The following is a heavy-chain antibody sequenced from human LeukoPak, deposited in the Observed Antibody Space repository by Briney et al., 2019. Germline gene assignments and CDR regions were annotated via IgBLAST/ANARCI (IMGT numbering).Heavy chain of an antibody. Sequence: ASVKVSCKASGYTFTGYYMHWVRQAPGQGLEWMGWINPNSSGTNYAQKFQGRVTMTRDTSISTAYMELSRLRSDDTAVYYCARDGYYCSSTSCRGFDPWGQGTLVTVSS. J-gene: IGHJ5*02. CDR3: ARDGYYCSSTSCRGFDP. D-gene: IGHD2-2*01. CDR1: GYTFTGYY. CDR2: INPNSSGT. V-gene: IGHV1-2*02.